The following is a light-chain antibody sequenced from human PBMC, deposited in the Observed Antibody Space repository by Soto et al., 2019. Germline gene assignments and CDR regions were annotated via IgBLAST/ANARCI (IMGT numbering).Light chain of an antibody. CDR3: TSYAGTYSFFYV. J-gene: IGLJ1*01. Sequence: QSVLTQPPSASGSPGQSVTISCTGTSSDVGAYNYVSWYQQLPGKAPKLITYEVSKRPSGVPDRFSGSKSGNTASLTVSGLQAEDEADYYCTSYAGTYSFFYVFGTGTKVTVL. V-gene: IGLV2-8*01. CDR1: SSDVGAYNY. CDR2: EVS.